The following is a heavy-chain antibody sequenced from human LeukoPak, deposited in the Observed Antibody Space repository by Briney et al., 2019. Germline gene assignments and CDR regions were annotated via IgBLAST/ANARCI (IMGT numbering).Heavy chain of an antibody. CDR3: VKDNSITGTTENYYYYGMDV. V-gene: IGHV3-23*01. CDR2: IGGVAVST. CDR1: GFTFRTHA. Sequence: PGGSLRLSCVASGFTFRTHAMSWVRQAPGKGLEWVSPIGGVAVSTDYADSVKGRFTFSRDDSKNTVYLQMNSLRAEDTAVYYCVKDNSITGTTENYYYYGMDVWGQGTTVTVSS. J-gene: IGHJ6*02. D-gene: IGHD1-7*01.